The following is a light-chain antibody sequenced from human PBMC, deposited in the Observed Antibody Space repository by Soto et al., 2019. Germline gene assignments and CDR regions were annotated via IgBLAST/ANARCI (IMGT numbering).Light chain of an antibody. V-gene: IGLV4-69*01. CDR2: LNSDGSH. CDR1: SGHSSYT. J-gene: IGLJ2*01. CDR3: QTWGTGTVV. Sequence: QLVLTQSPSASASLGASVKLTCTLSSGHSSYTIAWHQQQPEKGPRYLMKLNSDGSHYKGDGIPDRFSGSSSGAERYLTIPSLQSEDEADYYCQTWGTGTVVFGGGTQLTVL.